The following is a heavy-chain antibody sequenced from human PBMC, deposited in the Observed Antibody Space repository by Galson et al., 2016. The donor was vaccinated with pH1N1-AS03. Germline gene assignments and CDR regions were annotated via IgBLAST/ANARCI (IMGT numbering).Heavy chain of an antibody. CDR1: GFTFSRFW. D-gene: IGHD2-15*01. CDR3: ARGDKDYWAHLDY. Sequence: SLRLSCAASGFTFSRFWMNWVRQAPGKGLEWVANINHDGSGRYYVDSARGRFTISRDNAKNSVYLQMNSLRAEDTAVYYCARGDKDYWAHLDYWGQGTLVAVSS. V-gene: IGHV3-7*01. J-gene: IGHJ4*02. CDR2: INHDGSGR.